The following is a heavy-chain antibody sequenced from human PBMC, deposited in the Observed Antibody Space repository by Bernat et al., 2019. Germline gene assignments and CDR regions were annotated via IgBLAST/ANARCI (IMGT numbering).Heavy chain of an antibody. CDR3: ASSGHIAAGDY. V-gene: IGHV3-21*01. CDR1: GFTLSTYS. Sequence: EVQLVESGGGLVKPGGSLRLSCAASGFTLSTYSMNWVRQAPGKGLEWVSSISSSSSYIYYADSVKGRFTISRDNAKNSLYLQMNSLRAEDTAVYYCASSGHIAAGDYWGQGTLVTVSS. J-gene: IGHJ4*02. CDR2: ISSSSSYI. D-gene: IGHD6-25*01.